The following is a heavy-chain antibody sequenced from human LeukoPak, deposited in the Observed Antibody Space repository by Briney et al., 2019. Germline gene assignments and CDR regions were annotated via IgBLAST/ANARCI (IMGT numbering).Heavy chain of an antibody. J-gene: IGHJ4*02. V-gene: IGHV5-51*01. CDR3: GRRQENSGLVIRRFFDY. CDR1: GYSFSSYW. Sequence: GESLKISCKGSGYSFSSYWIGWVRQMPGKGLEWMGIIYHGDSDTRYSPSFQGQVTISADESISTAYLQWSSLKASDTAVYYCGRRQENSGLVIRRFFDYWGQGTLVTVSS. D-gene: IGHD6-19*01. CDR2: IYHGDSDT.